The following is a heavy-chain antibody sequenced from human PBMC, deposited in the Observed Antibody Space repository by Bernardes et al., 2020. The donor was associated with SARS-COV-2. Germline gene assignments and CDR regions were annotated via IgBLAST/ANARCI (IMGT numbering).Heavy chain of an antibody. CDR1: GFTFSSYS. CDR2: IGPSSRDI. Sequence: GGSLRLSCAASGFTFSSYSMYWVRETPGKGLEWVSHIGPSSRDISYADSVKGRFTISRDDAENSLYLQWSSLKASDTATYYCARMWRYGAGYGMDFWGQGTTVSVS. CDR3: ARMWRYGAGYGMDF. J-gene: IGHJ6*02. D-gene: IGHD4-17*01. V-gene: IGHV3-21*05.